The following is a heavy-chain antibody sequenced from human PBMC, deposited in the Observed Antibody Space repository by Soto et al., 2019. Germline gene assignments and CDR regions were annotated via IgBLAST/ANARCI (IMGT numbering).Heavy chain of an antibody. CDR2: IWYDGSNK. CDR1: GFTFSSYG. Sequence: PGGSLRLSCAASGFTFSSYGMHWVRQAPGKGLEWVAVIWYDGSNKYYADSVKGRFTISRDNSKNTLYLQMNSLRAEDTAVYYCARGRRVYSNYNWFDPWGQGTLVTVSS. CDR3: ARGRRVYSNYNWFDP. J-gene: IGHJ5*02. V-gene: IGHV3-33*01. D-gene: IGHD4-4*01.